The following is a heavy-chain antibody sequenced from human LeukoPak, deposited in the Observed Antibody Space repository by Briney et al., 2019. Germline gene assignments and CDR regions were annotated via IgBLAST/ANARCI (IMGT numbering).Heavy chain of an antibody. CDR2: INPNSGGT. D-gene: IGHD5-12*01. Sequence: ASVKVSCKASGYTFTAYYMHWVRQAPGQGLEWMGWINPNSGGTNYAQKFQGRVTMTSDTSISTAYMEVSRLRSDDTAVYYCARELQLARGYSGYDYGGPLDYWGQGTLVTVSS. V-gene: IGHV1-2*02. J-gene: IGHJ4*02. CDR3: ARELQLARGYSGYDYGGPLDY. CDR1: GYTFTAYY.